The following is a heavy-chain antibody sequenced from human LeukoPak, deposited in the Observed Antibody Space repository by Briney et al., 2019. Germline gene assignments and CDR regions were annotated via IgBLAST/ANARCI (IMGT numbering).Heavy chain of an antibody. CDR1: VFTLAEYT. V-gene: IGHV3-43*01. J-gene: IGHJ6*02. CDR2: VCWGGGKT. CDR3: TRDIARVAGYNYYCAMDV. D-gene: IGHD6-6*01. Sequence: GGSPRVSSVASVFTLAEYTMHSVCAALGGSVESVFLVCWGGGKTDYAGSVESRLTISRDNSKYSLYLQMNSLRTEETDLYYCTRDIARVAGYNYYCAMDVWGQGTTVTVSS.